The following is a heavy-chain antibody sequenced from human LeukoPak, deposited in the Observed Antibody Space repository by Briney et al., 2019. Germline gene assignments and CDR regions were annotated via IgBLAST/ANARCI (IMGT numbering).Heavy chain of an antibody. D-gene: IGHD1-26*01. CDR1: GGSISSHY. CDR2: IYYSGST. Sequence: SETLSLTCTVSGGSISSHYWSWIRQPPGKGLEWIGYIYYSGSTNYNPSLESRVTISVDTSKNQFSLKLSPVTAADKAVYYCAGGSDGSLSSVDYWGQGTLVTVSS. V-gene: IGHV4-59*11. CDR3: AGGSDGSLSSVDY. J-gene: IGHJ4*02.